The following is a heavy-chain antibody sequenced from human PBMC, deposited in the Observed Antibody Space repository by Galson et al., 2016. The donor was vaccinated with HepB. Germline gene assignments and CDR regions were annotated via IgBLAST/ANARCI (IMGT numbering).Heavy chain of an antibody. CDR2: ISAYNGHT. V-gene: IGHV1-18*01. CDR1: DYRFTMYG. J-gene: IGHJ4*02. D-gene: IGHD3-3*01. CDR3: ARASVECPTTFDY. Sequence: SVKVSCKASDYRFTMYGITWVRQAPGQGLEWMGWISAYNGHTKYAQKIKGRVTMTTDTSTTTAYMELRSLTSDDTAVYYCARASVECPTTFDYWGRGTQVTVSS.